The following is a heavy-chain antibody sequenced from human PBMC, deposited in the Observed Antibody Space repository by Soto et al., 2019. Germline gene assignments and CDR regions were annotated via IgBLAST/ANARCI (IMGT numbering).Heavy chain of an antibody. V-gene: IGHV4-31*02. Sequence: SETLSLTWTVSGGSISSGGYYWSWIRQHPGKGLEWIGYIYYSGSTYYNPSLKSRVTISVDTSKNQFSLKLSSVTAADTAVYYCARAPTSSSAAIIYYYYYGMDVWGQGTTVTAP. J-gene: IGHJ6*02. D-gene: IGHD2-2*01. CDR3: ARAPTSSSAAIIYYYYYGMDV. CDR2: IYYSGST. CDR1: GGSISSGGYY.